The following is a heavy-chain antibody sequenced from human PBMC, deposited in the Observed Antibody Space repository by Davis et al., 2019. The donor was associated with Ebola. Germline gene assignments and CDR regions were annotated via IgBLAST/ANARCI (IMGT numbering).Heavy chain of an antibody. CDR1: GYSFTNYW. CDR3: AITSAGHRSSVDH. D-gene: IGHD6-13*01. Sequence: GESLKISCQGSGYSFTNYWITWVRQMPGKGLEWMGRIDPSDSYTNYSPSFRGHVTISADKSVSTAYLQWRSLKASDTAMYYCAITSAGHRSSVDHWGRGTLVTVSS. V-gene: IGHV5-10-1*01. J-gene: IGHJ4*02. CDR2: IDPSDSYT.